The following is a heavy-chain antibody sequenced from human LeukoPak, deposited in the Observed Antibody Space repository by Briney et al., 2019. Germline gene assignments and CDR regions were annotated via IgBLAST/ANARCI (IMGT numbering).Heavy chain of an antibody. Sequence: PGGSLRLSCAAAGFTFSDHYMTWIRQAPGKALEWVSYISPDGTTSYYADSLKGRFTVSRDNAKNSLYLQMNSLSAEDTAVYYCASYNYYDSSGYPDYWGQGTLSPSPQ. D-gene: IGHD3-22*01. CDR1: GFTFSDHY. V-gene: IGHV3-11*01. CDR2: ISPDGTTS. CDR3: ASYNYYDSSGYPDY. J-gene: IGHJ4*02.